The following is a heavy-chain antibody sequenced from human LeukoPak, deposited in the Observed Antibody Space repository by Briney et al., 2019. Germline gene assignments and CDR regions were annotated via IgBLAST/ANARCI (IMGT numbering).Heavy chain of an antibody. CDR2: ISAYNGNT. D-gene: IGHD5-18*01. V-gene: IGHV1-18*04. J-gene: IGHJ4*01. CDR1: GYTFTRYG. CDR3: ARASSGYSYGLIDY. Sequence: ASVKVSCKASGYTFTRYGISWVRQTPGQGLEWMGWISAYNGNTNYAQKLQGRVTMTTDTSTSTAYMELRSLRSDDTAVYYCARASSGYSYGLIDYWGQGTLVTVSS.